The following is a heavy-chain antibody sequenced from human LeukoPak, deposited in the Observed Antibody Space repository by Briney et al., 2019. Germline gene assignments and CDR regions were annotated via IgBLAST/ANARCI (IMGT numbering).Heavy chain of an antibody. V-gene: IGHV4-34*01. D-gene: IGHD6-19*01. CDR1: GGSFSGYY. Sequence: SETLSLTCAVYGGSFSGYYWSWIRQPPGKGLEWIGEINHSGSTNYNPSLKSRVTISVDTSKNQFSLKLSSVTAADTAVYYCARVHSSGFPWFDPWGQGTLVTVSS. CDR2: INHSGST. CDR3: ARVHSSGFPWFDP. J-gene: IGHJ5*02.